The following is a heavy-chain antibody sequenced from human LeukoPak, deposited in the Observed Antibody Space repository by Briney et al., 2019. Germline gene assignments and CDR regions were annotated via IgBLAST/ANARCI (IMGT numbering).Heavy chain of an antibody. CDR3: ARDHYYDSSGYWLYYFDY. CDR1: GGSISSYY. J-gene: IGHJ4*02. CDR2: IYTSGST. D-gene: IGHD3-22*01. V-gene: IGHV4-4*07. Sequence: SETLSLTCTASGGSISSYYWSWIRQPAGKGLEWIGRIYTSGSTNYNPSLKSRVTMSVDTSKNQFSLKLSSVTAADTAVYYCARDHYYDSSGYWLYYFDYWGQGTLVTVPS.